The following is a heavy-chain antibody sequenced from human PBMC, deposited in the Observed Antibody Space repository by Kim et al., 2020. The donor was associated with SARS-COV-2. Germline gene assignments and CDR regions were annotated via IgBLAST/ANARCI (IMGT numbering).Heavy chain of an antibody. D-gene: IGHD6-6*01. J-gene: IGHJ4*02. CDR3: VKGFSTSSGSD. Sequence: HYAGTVQGRFTISRDNSRKTLYLQMSSLRADDTAVYYCVKGFSTSSGSDWGQGTLVTVSS. V-gene: IGHV3-23*01.